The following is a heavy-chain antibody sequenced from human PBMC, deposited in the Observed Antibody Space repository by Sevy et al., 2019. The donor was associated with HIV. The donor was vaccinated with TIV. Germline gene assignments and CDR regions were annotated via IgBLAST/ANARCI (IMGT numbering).Heavy chain of an antibody. D-gene: IGHD5-12*01. J-gene: IGHJ3*02. CDR2: IYTSGST. CDR3: GGDSGYEKGAFDI. Sequence: SETLSLTCTVSGGSISSYYWSWIRQPAGKGLEWIGRIYTSGSTNYNPSLKSRVTMSVDTSKNQFSLKLNSLTAADTALYYCGGDSGYEKGAFDIWGQGTMVTVSS. CDR1: GGSISSYY. V-gene: IGHV4-4*07.